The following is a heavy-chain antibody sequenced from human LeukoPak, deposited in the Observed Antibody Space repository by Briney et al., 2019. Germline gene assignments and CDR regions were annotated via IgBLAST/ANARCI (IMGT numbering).Heavy chain of an antibody. D-gene: IGHD3-22*01. V-gene: IGHV3-48*01. Sequence: GGSLRLSCAASGFTFSDYSMNWVRQAPGKGLEWVSWITSSSDSIYYADSVKGRFTISRDNAKNSLYLQMNSLRAEDTAVYYCAKDTYYDSSGYYYGTVYFQHWGQGTLVTVSS. J-gene: IGHJ1*01. CDR3: AKDTYYDSSGYYYGTVYFQH. CDR2: ITSSSDSI. CDR1: GFTFSDYS.